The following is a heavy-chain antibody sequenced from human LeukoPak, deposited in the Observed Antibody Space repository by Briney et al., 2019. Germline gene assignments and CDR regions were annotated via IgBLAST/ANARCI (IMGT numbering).Heavy chain of an antibody. D-gene: IGHD2-8*01. Sequence: SETLSLTCTVSGGSISSYYWSWIRQPAGKGLEWIGRIYTSGSTNYNPSLKSRVTMSVDTSKNQFSLKLSSVTAADTAVYYCARGYCTASPPRFAPGGQGTLVTVSS. CDR3: ARGYCTASPPRFAP. CDR2: IYTSGST. CDR1: GGSISSYY. V-gene: IGHV4-4*07. J-gene: IGHJ5*02.